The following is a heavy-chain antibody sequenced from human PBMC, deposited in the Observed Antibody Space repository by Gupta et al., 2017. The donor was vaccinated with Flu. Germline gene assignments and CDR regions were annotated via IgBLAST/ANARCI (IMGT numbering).Heavy chain of an antibody. V-gene: IGHV4-59*01. CDR3: AREEGGYYYDSTGYRPDYWSFDL. CDR1: GGSIITYH. D-gene: IGHD3-22*01. Sequence: QEQLQESGPGLVKPSETLSLTCSVSGGSIITYHWSWIRQPPGKGLEWIGDLHYSGTTNYNPSLRSRVTMSLDSSKTQFSLRLTSVTAADTAVYYCAREEGGYYYDSTGYRPDYWSFDLWGRGTLVTVSS. CDR2: LHYSGTT. J-gene: IGHJ2*01.